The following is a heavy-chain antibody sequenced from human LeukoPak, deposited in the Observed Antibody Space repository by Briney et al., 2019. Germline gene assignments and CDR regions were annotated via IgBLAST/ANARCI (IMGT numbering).Heavy chain of an antibody. CDR2: IIPILGIA. V-gene: IGHV1-69*02. CDR1: GGTFSSYT. J-gene: IGHJ4*02. CDR3: AMGVVVPEYYFDY. D-gene: IGHD2-2*01. Sequence: SVKVSCKASGGTFSSYTISRVRQAPGQGLEWMGRIIPILGIANYAQKFQGRVTITADKSTSTAYMELSSLRSEDTAVYYCAMGVVVPEYYFDYWGQGTLVTVSS.